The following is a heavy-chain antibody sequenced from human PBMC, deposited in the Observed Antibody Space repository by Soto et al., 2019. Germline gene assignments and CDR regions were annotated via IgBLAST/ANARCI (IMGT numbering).Heavy chain of an antibody. CDR2: IWYDGSNK. J-gene: IGHJ6*02. CDR3: ARGRYCSSTSCNTYGMDV. D-gene: IGHD2-2*01. V-gene: IGHV3-33*01. Sequence: QVQLVESGGGVVQPGRSLRLSCAASGFTFSSYGLHWVRQAPGKGLEWVAVIWYDGSNKYYADSVKGRFTTSRDNSKNTLYLQMNSLRAEDTAVYYCARGRYCSSTSCNTYGMDVWGHGTTVTVSS. CDR1: GFTFSSYG.